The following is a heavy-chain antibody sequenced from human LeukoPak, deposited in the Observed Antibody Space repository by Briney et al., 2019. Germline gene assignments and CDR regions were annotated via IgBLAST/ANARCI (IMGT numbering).Heavy chain of an antibody. CDR1: GFTFSAST. J-gene: IGHJ3*02. D-gene: IGHD5-24*01. CDR2: IRNKANIYAT. Sequence: GGSLRLSCTASGFTFSASTMRWVRQASGKSLEWIGRIRNKANIYATTYGESVKGRFSISRDDSKNTVYLQMNSLKTEDTAVYYCTGGATIGIGAFDIWGQGTKVTVSS. CDR3: TGGATIGIGAFDI. V-gene: IGHV3-73*01.